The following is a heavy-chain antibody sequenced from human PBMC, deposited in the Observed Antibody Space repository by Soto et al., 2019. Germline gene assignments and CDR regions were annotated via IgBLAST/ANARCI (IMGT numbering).Heavy chain of an antibody. CDR3: ARARRVRGIIYYYGMDV. V-gene: IGHV4-31*03. J-gene: IGHJ6*02. Sequence: QVQLQESGPGLVKSSQTLSLTCTVSGGSISSDGNYWSWIRQHPGKGLEWIGYIYYSGSTYYNPSLKRRVTISVDTSKNQFSLKLNSVTAADRAVYYCARARRVRGIIYYYGMDVWGQGTTVTVSS. CDR1: GGSISSDGNY. D-gene: IGHD3-10*01. CDR2: IYYSGST.